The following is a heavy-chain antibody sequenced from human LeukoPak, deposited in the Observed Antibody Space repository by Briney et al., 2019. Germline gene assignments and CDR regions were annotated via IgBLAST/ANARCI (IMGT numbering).Heavy chain of an antibody. CDR3: ARSGQNSYYYGSGSFSHYGMDV. D-gene: IGHD3-10*01. CDR2: INPSGGST. J-gene: IGHJ6*02. CDR1: GYTFTSYY. V-gene: IGHV1-46*01. Sequence: ASVKVSCKASGYTFTSYYMHWVRQAPGQGLEWMGIINPSGGSTSYAQKFQGRVTMTRDTSTSTVYMELSSLRSEDTAVYYCARSGQNSYYYGSGSFSHYGMDVWGQGTTVTVSS.